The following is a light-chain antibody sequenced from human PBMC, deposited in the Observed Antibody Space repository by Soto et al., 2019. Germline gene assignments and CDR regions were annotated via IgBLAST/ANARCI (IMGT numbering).Light chain of an antibody. CDR1: SSVGGYDY. J-gene: IGLJ3*02. CDR2: GVS. Sequence: QSALTQPRSVSGSPGQSVTISCTGTSSVGGYDYVSWYQQHPGKAPKVIIYGVSKRPSGVPARFSGSKSGNTASLTISGLQAEDEADHYCCSYGGNDPVLFGGGTQLTVL. CDR3: CSYGGNDPVL. V-gene: IGLV2-11*01.